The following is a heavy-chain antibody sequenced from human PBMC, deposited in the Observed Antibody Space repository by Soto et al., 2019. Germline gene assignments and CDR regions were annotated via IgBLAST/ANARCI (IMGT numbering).Heavy chain of an antibody. J-gene: IGHJ6*02. CDR2: IWYDGSNK. CDR3: ARDPRPLTVTTFVGLYYYGMDV. V-gene: IGHV3-33*01. D-gene: IGHD4-4*01. Sequence: GGSLRLSCAASGLTFSSYGMHWVRQAPGKGLEWVAVIWYDGSNKYYADSVKGRFTISRDNSKNTLYLQMNSLRAEDTAVYYCARDPRPLTVTTFVGLYYYGMDVWGQGTTVTVSS. CDR1: GLTFSSYG.